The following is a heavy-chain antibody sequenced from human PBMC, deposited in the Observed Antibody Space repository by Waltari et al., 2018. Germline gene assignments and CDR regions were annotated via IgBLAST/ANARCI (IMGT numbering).Heavy chain of an antibody. CDR2: INHSGST. V-gene: IGHV4-34*01. CDR3: ARRTYYYDSSGYYLDY. J-gene: IGHJ4*02. D-gene: IGHD3-22*01. CDR1: GGSFSGYY. Sequence: QVQLQQWGAGLLKPSETLSLTCAVYGGSFSGYYWRWLRQPPGKGLEWIGEINHSGSTNYNPSLKSRVTISVDTSKNQFSLKLSSVTAADTAVYYCARRTYYYDSSGYYLDYWGQGTLVTVSS.